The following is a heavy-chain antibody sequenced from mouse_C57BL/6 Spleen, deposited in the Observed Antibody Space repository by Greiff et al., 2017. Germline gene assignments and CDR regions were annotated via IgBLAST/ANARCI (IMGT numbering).Heavy chain of an antibody. J-gene: IGHJ2*01. CDR1: GYSITSGYY. CDR3: ASTTTVGYYFDY. Sequence: EESGPGLVKPSQSLSLTCSVTGYSITSGYYWNWIRQFPGNKLEWMGYISYDGSNNYNPSLKNRISITRDTSKNQFFLKLNSVTTEDTATYYCASTTTVGYYFDYWGQGTTLTVSS. V-gene: IGHV3-6*01. CDR2: ISYDGSN. D-gene: IGHD1-1*01.